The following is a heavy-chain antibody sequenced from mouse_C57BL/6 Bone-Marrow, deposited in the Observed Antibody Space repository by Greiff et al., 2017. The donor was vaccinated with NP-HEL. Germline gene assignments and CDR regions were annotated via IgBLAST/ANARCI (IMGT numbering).Heavy chain of an antibody. CDR2: FDPENGDT. Sequence: VQLKESGAELVRPGASVKLSCTASGCNIKDDYMHWVKQRPEQGLEWIGWFDPENGDTEYASKIQGKATITAATSSNTAYLQLSSLTSEDTAVYYCTIALYDGYYGGYWGQGTTLTVSS. V-gene: IGHV14-4*01. CDR3: TIALYDGYYGGY. J-gene: IGHJ2*01. D-gene: IGHD2-3*01. CDR1: GCNIKDDY.